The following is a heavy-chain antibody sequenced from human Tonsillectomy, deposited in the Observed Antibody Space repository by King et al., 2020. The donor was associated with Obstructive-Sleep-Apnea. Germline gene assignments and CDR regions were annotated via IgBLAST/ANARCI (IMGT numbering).Heavy chain of an antibody. CDR2: IYYGGST. Sequence: QLQESGPGLVKPSETLSLTCTVSGGSISSSSYYWGWIRQPPGKGLEWIGSIYYGGSTYYNPSLKSRVTISVDTSKNQFSLKLSSVTAADTAVYYCASVNCSGGSCYLYYFDYWGQGTLVTVSS. J-gene: IGHJ4*02. CDR3: ASVNCSGGSCYLYYFDY. V-gene: IGHV4-39*07. CDR1: GGSISSSSYY. D-gene: IGHD2-15*01.